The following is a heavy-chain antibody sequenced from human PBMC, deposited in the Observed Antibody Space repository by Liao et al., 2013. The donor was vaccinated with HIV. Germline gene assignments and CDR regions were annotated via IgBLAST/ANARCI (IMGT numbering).Heavy chain of an antibody. J-gene: IGHJ6*03. D-gene: IGHD3-22*01. CDR3: ARGGYYDSSGYYGRNYYYMDV. Sequence: QVQLQQWGAGLLKPSETLSLTCAVYGGSFSGYYWSWIRQPPGKGLEWIGRIYSSDSTNYNPSLKSRLTMSVDTSKNQLSLKLTSVTAADTAVYYCARGGYYDSSGYYGRNYYYMDVWGKGTTVTVSS. V-gene: IGHV4-34*01. CDR1: GGSFSGYY. CDR2: IYSSDST.